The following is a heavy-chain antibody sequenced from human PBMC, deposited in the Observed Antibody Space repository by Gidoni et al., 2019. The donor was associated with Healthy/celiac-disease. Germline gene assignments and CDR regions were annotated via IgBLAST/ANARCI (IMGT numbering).Heavy chain of an antibody. CDR2: IYYSGST. V-gene: IGHV4-59*01. CDR1: GGSISSYY. J-gene: IGHJ4*02. Sequence: QVQLQASGPGLVKPSETLSLTCTVSGGSISSYYWSWIRQPPGKGLEWIGYIYYSGSTNYNPSLKSRVTISVDTSKNQFSLKLSSVTAADTAVYYCARDSYEGMAYWGQGTLVTVSS. D-gene: IGHD5-12*01. CDR3: ARDSYEGMAY.